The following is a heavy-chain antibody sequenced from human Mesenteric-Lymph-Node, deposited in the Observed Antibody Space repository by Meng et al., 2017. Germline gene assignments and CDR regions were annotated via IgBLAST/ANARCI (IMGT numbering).Heavy chain of an antibody. CDR1: GGSISSGGHS. CDR2: IYYSGST. J-gene: IGHJ4*01. V-gene: IGHV4-31*03. CDR3: ARVDSSGYFLDY. Sequence: QVQLQESGPGLVKPSQNLSPTCTFSGGSISSGGHSWSWIRQHPGKGLEWIAYIYYSGSTYYNPSLKSRVILSVDTSKNQFSLKLSSVTAADTAVYYCARVDSSGYFLDYWGQGTLVTVSS. D-gene: IGHD3-22*01.